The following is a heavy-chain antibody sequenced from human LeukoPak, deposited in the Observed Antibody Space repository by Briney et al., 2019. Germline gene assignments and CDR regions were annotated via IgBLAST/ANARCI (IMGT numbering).Heavy chain of an antibody. Sequence: SETLSLTCTVSGGSISSYYWSWIRQPAGKGLEWIGRIYTSGSTNYNPSLKSRVTMSVDTSKNQFSLKLSSVTAADTAVYYCSFNLGSGSYAFDIWGQGTMVTVSS. CDR3: SFNLGSGSYAFDI. V-gene: IGHV4-4*07. CDR2: IYTSGST. CDR1: GGSISSYY. J-gene: IGHJ3*02. D-gene: IGHD3-10*01.